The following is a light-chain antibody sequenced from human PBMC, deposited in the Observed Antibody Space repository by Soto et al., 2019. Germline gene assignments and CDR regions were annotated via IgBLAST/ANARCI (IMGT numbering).Light chain of an antibody. CDR1: SSDIGGYNY. Sequence: QLVLTQPASVSGSLGQSITISCTGTSSDIGGYNYVSWYQQHPDKAPKLMLYEVTTRPSGVSNRFSGSKSGNTASLTISGLQAEDEADYYCSSYTSSSTLLYVFGTGTKLTVL. CDR2: EVT. J-gene: IGLJ1*01. CDR3: SSYTSSSTLLYV. V-gene: IGLV2-14*01.